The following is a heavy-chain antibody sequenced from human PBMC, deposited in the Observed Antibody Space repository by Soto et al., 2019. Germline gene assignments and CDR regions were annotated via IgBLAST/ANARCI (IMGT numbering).Heavy chain of an antibody. CDR2: ISWNSGTI. J-gene: IGHJ3*02. Sequence: PGGSLRLSCAASGFTFEDYAMHWVVQAPGKGMEWVSGISWNSGTIGYADSVKGRFTISRDTAKNSLYLQMNSLRAEDTALYYCTKDPTAAGTYAFDIWGQGTMVTVS. CDR3: TKDPTAAGTYAFDI. D-gene: IGHD6-13*01. V-gene: IGHV3-9*01. CDR1: GFTFEDYA.